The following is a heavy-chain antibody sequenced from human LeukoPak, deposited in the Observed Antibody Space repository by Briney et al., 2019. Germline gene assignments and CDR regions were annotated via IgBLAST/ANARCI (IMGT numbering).Heavy chain of an antibody. Sequence: SETLSLTCTASGGSISSYYWSWLRQPPGKGLEWIGYIYYSWSTNYNPSLKSRVTISVDTSMNQSSLKLSSVTASDTAVYYCARGFSPPFDPWGQGTLVTVSS. V-gene: IGHV4-59*01. CDR1: GGSISSYY. J-gene: IGHJ5*02. CDR2: IYYSWST. CDR3: ARGFSPPFDP.